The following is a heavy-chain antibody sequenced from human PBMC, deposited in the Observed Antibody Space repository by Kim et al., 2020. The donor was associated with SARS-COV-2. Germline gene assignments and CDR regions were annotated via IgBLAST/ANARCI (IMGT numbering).Heavy chain of an antibody. Sequence: ASVKVSCKASGYTFTGYYMHWVRQAPGQGLEWMGRINPNSGGTNYAQKFQGRVTMTRDTSISTAYMELSRLRSDDTAVYYCARPNHTAMNRYYYYGMDVWGQGTTVTVSS. CDR2: INPNSGGT. V-gene: IGHV1-2*06. CDR1: GYTFTGYY. D-gene: IGHD5-18*01. CDR3: ARPNHTAMNRYYYYGMDV. J-gene: IGHJ6*02.